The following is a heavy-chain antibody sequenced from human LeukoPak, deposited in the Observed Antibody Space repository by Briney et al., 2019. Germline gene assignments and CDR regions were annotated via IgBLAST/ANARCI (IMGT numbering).Heavy chain of an antibody. CDR1: GFTFDDYA. V-gene: IGHV3-9*01. CDR2: TSWNSGSI. CDR3: AKAITFWGVIMGLFDY. D-gene: IGHD3-10*01. Sequence: GGSLRLSCAASGFTFDDYAMHWVRQAPGKGLEWVSGTSWNSGSIGYADSVKGRFTISRDNAKNSLYLQMNSLRAEDTALYYCAKAITFWGVIMGLFDYWGQGTLVTVSS. J-gene: IGHJ4*02.